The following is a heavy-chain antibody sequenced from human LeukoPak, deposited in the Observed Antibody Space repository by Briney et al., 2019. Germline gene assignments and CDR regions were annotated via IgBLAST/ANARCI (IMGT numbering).Heavy chain of an antibody. J-gene: IGHJ6*02. CDR3: ARDPYGGHSQLYYYYGMDV. CDR1: GYTFNSYG. D-gene: IGHD4-23*01. Sequence: ASVKVSCKASGYTFNSYGISWVRQAPGQGLEWMGWISAYNGNTNYAQKLQGRVTITTDTSTSTAYMELRSLRSDDTAVYYCARDPYGGHSQLYYYYGMDVWGQGTTVTVSS. V-gene: IGHV1-18*01. CDR2: ISAYNGNT.